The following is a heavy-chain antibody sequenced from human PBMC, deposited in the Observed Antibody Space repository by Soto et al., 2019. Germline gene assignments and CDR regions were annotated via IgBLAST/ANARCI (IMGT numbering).Heavy chain of an antibody. Sequence: QVQLVQSGAEVKKPGASVKVSCKASGYTFTGYYMHWVRQAPGQGLEWMGWINPNSGGTNYAQKCXXGVTRTRDTSXXTXYXXLSRLRSDDTAVYYCARDVSIVGATTHYYCYGMDVWGQGTTVTVSS. D-gene: IGHD1-26*01. J-gene: IGHJ6*02. V-gene: IGHV1-2*02. CDR2: INPNSGGT. CDR1: GYTFTGYY. CDR3: ARDVSIVGATTHYYCYGMDV.